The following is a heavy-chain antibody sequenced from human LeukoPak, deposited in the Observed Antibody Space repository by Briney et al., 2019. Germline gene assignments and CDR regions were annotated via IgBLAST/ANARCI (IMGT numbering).Heavy chain of an antibody. CDR3: ARDGYYYGSGSYHSYYFDY. CDR2: ISYDGSNK. V-gene: IGHV3-30-3*01. CDR1: GFPFSHYA. D-gene: IGHD3-10*01. J-gene: IGHJ4*02. Sequence: GGSLRLSCAGSGFPFSHYAMHWVRQAPGKGLEWVAVISYDGSNKYYADSVKGRFTISRDNSKNTLYLQMNSLRAEDTAVYYCARDGYYYGSGSYHSYYFDYWGQGTLVTVSS.